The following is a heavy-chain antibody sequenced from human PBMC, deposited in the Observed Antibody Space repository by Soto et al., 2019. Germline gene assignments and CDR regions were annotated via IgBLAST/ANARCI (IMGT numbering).Heavy chain of an antibody. CDR2: ISGSGGST. Sequence: EVQLLESGGGLVQPGGSLRLSCAASGFTFSSYAMSWVRQAPGKGLEWVSAISGSGGSTYYADSVKGRFTISRDNSKNTLYLQMNSLRAEDTAVYYCAKGVGYYYDSSGYYYFDYWGQGTLVTVSS. CDR1: GFTFSSYA. D-gene: IGHD3-22*01. J-gene: IGHJ4*02. CDR3: AKGVGYYYDSSGYYYFDY. V-gene: IGHV3-23*01.